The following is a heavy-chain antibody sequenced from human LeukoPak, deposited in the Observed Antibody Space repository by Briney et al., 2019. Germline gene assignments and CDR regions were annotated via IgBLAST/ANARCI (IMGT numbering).Heavy chain of an antibody. CDR1: GFTVSSNY. V-gene: IGHV3-53*01. CDR2: IYSGGST. D-gene: IGHD6-19*01. J-gene: IGHJ4*02. CDR3: TTDPTGYSSGWDDRAGPSYYFDY. Sequence: GGSLRLSCAASGFTVSSNYMSWVRQAPGKGLEWVSVIYSGGSTYYADSVKGRFTISRDNSKNTLYLQMNSLKTEDTAVYYCTTDPTGYSSGWDDRAGPSYYFDYWGQGTLVTVSS.